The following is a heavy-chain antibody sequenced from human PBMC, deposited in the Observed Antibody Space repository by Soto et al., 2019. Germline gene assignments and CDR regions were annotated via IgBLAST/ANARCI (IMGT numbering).Heavy chain of an antibody. Sequence: GGSLRLSCAASGFTVSSNYMSWVRQAPGKGLEWVSVIYSGGSTYYADSVKGRFTISRDNSKNTLYLQMNSLRAEDTAVYYCARALTRPTYFDYWGQGTLVTVSS. CDR2: IYSGGST. D-gene: IGHD3-9*01. J-gene: IGHJ4*02. CDR3: ARALTRPTYFDY. CDR1: GFTVSSNY. V-gene: IGHV3-53*01.